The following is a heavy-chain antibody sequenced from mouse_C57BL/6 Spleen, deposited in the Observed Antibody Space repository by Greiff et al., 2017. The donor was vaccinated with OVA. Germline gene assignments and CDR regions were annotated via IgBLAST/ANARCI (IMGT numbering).Heavy chain of an antibody. D-gene: IGHD4-1*02. CDR1: GYTFTSYW. CDR3: ARVPSQLGRGYFDY. Sequence: QVQLQQPGAELVMPGASVKLSCKASGYTFTSYWMHWVKQRPGQGLEWIGEIDPSDSYTNYNQKFKGKSTLTVDKSSSTAYMQLSSLTSEDSAVYYCARVPSQLGRGYFDYWGQGTTLTVSS. V-gene: IGHV1-69*01. J-gene: IGHJ2*01. CDR2: IDPSDSYT.